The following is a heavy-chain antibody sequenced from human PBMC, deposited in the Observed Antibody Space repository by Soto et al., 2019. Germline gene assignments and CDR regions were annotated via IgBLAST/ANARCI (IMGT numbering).Heavy chain of an antibody. CDR2: IIPILGIA. CDR3: ARGALWFGELYG. J-gene: IGHJ4*02. Sequence: QVQLVQSGAEVKKPGSSVKVSCKASGGTFSSYIISWVRQAPGQGLEWMGRIIPILGIANYAQKFQGRVTITADKSTSTAYMELSSLRSEDTAVYYCARGALWFGELYGWGQGTLVTVSS. D-gene: IGHD3-10*01. V-gene: IGHV1-69*02. CDR1: GGTFSSYI.